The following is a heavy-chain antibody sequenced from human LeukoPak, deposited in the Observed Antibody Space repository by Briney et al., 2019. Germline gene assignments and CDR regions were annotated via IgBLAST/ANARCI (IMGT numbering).Heavy chain of an antibody. D-gene: IGHD3-9*01. CDR1: GGSISSGGYP. Sequence: SETLSLICAVSGGSISSGGYPWSWIRQPPGKGLEWIGYIYHSGSTYYNPSLKSRVTISVDRSKNQFSLKLSSVTAADTAVYYCARESILTGIDPWGQGTLVTVSS. V-gene: IGHV4-30-2*01. CDR3: ARESILTGIDP. J-gene: IGHJ5*02. CDR2: IYHSGST.